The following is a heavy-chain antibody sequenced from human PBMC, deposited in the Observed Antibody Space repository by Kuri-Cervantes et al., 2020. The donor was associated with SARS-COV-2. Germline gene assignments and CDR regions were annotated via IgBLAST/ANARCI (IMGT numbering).Heavy chain of an antibody. Sequence: GGSLRLSCAASGFTFSSYSMNWVRQAPGKGLEWVSSISSSSSYIYYADSVKGRFTISRDNAKNSLYLQMNSLRAEDTAVYYCARVKSIIDGSGSYLYYYGMDVWGQGTTVTVSS. D-gene: IGHD1-26*01. J-gene: IGHJ6*02. CDR1: GFTFSSYS. CDR3: ARVKSIIDGSGSYLYYYGMDV. CDR2: ISSSSSYI. V-gene: IGHV3-21*01.